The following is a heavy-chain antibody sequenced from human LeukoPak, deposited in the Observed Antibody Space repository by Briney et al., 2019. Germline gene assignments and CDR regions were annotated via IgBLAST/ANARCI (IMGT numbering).Heavy chain of an antibody. Sequence: GGSLRLSCAASGFTFSSYWMHWVRRAAGKGLVWVSRINTDGSSTSYADSVKGRFTISRDNAKNTLYLQMNSLRAEDTAVYYCARDADSSSSGGYWGQGTLVTVSS. CDR1: GFTFSSYW. J-gene: IGHJ4*02. CDR3: ARDADSSSSGGY. CDR2: INTDGSST. D-gene: IGHD6-6*01. V-gene: IGHV3-74*01.